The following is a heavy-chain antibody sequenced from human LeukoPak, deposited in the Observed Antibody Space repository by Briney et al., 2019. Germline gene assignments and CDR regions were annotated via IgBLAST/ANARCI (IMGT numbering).Heavy chain of an antibody. CDR3: ARGTEYVTYYYGSGSSEGGYFDY. V-gene: IGHV4-61*08. D-gene: IGHD3-10*01. Sequence: SQTLSLTCTVSADSISSGGYYWSWIRQHPGKGLEWTGQIYYSGSTNYNPSLKSRVTISVETSKNQFSLKLSSVTAADTAVYYCARGTEYVTYYYGSGSSEGGYFDYWGQGTLVTVSS. CDR2: IYYSGST. CDR1: ADSISSGGYY. J-gene: IGHJ4*02.